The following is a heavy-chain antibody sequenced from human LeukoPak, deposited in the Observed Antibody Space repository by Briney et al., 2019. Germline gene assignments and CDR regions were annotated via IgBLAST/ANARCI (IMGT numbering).Heavy chain of an antibody. V-gene: IGHV4-59*11. J-gene: IGHJ5*02. CDR1: GGSISSHY. Sequence: NTSETLSLTSTVSGGSISSHYWSWIRQPPGKGLEWIGYIYYSGSTNYNPSLKSRVTISVDTSKNQFSLKLSSVTAADTAVYYCARLLGHKYHDFWSGLYWFDPWGQGTLVTVSS. CDR2: IYYSGST. CDR3: ARLLGHKYHDFWSGLYWFDP. D-gene: IGHD3-3*01.